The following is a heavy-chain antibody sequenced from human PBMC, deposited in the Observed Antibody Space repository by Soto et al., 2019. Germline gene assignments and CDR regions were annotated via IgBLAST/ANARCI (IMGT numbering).Heavy chain of an antibody. Sequence: QVQLVQSGAEVKKPGASVKVSCKASGYTFTSYYINWVRQATGQGLEWMGWMNPTSGNTGYAQKFQGRVTMPRNTSISNADMELSSLISEDTAGYYCAREKVGAVDYWGQGTLVTVSS. CDR1: GYTFTSYY. V-gene: IGHV1-8*01. CDR2: MNPTSGNT. J-gene: IGHJ4*02. D-gene: IGHD1-26*01. CDR3: AREKVGAVDY.